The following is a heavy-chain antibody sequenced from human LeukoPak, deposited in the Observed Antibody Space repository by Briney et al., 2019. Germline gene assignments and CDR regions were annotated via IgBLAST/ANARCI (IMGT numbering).Heavy chain of an antibody. CDR3: ARDRIAIFGVVTHGYFDY. J-gene: IGHJ4*02. CDR2: IYTSGST. CDR1: GGSISSGDYY. Sequence: TSETLSLTCTVSGGSISSGDYYWSWIRQPAGKGLEWIGRIYTSGSTVYSPSLKSRVTISVATAKNQFSLQLNSVTAADTAVYYCARDRIAIFGVVTHGYFDYWGQGTLVTVSS. V-gene: IGHV4-61*02. D-gene: IGHD3-3*01.